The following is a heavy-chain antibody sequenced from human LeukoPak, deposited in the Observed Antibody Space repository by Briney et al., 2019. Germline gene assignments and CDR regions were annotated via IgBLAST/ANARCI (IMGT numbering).Heavy chain of an antibody. CDR3: ARVQDDYDILTGYYGGRYFDS. D-gene: IGHD3-9*01. Sequence: GGSLRLSFAASGFTVSTKSMTWVRQAPGKGLEWVSVIYSGGETYYADSVKGRFTISRDNSKNTLYLQMESLRTEDTAVYYCARVQDDYDILTGYYGGRYFDSWGQGSLVTVSS. CDR2: IYSGGET. V-gene: IGHV3-66*01. CDR1: GFTVSTKS. J-gene: IGHJ4*02.